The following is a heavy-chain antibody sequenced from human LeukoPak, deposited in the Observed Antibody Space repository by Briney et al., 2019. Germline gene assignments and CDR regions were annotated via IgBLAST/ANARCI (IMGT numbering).Heavy chain of an antibody. CDR3: ARGFQYSTGWYYFDY. D-gene: IGHD6-19*01. CDR1: GFTFSSHW. Sequence: GGSLRLSCAASGFTFSSHWMHWVRQAPGKGLEWVSVIYSGGSTYYADSVKGRFTISRDNSKNTLYLQMSSLRAEDTAVYYCARGFQYSTGWYYFDYWGQGTLVTVSS. V-gene: IGHV3-53*01. CDR2: IYSGGST. J-gene: IGHJ4*02.